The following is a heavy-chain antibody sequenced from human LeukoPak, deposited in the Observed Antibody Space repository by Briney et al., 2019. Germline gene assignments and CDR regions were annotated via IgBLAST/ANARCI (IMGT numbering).Heavy chain of an antibody. CDR3: ARDSRYKQWLAHFDY. V-gene: IGHV1-18*01. D-gene: IGHD6-19*01. J-gene: IGHJ4*02. CDR2: ISAYTGNT. CDR1: GYDFISYG. Sequence: ASVKVSCKASGYDFISYGVDWVRQAPGQGLEWMGWISAYTGNTNYAQKLQGRVAMTTDTSTSTAYMELRSLGSDDTAVYYCARDSRYKQWLAHFDYWGQGTLVTVSS.